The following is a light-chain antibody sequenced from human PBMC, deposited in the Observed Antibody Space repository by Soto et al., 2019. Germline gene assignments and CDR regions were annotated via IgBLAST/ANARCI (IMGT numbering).Light chain of an antibody. J-gene: IGKJ1*01. CDR1: QSVSSY. V-gene: IGKV3-11*01. CDR2: DAS. CDR3: QQRSNWPVT. Sequence: IVLTQSPGTLSLSPGERATLSCRASQSVSSYLAWYQQKPGQTPRLLIYDASTRATGISARFSGSGSGTDFTLTISSLETEDFAVYYCQQRSNWPVTFGQGTKVDI.